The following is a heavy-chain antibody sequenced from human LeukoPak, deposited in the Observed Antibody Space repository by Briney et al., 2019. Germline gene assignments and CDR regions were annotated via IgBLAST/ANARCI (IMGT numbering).Heavy chain of an antibody. J-gene: IGHJ4*02. CDR3: ARGGTGYSSSWYYFDY. CDR1: GGSISSSSYY. D-gene: IGHD6-13*01. CDR2: IYYSGST. Sequence: PSETLSLTCTVSGGSISSSSYYWGWIRQPPGKGLEWIGSIYYSGSTYYNPSLKSRVTISVDTSKNQFSLKLSSVTAADTAVYYCARGGTGYSSSWYYFDYWGQGTLVTVSS. V-gene: IGHV4-39*07.